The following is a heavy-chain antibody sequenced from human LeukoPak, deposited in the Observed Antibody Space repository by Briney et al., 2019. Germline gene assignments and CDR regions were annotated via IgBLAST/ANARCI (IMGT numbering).Heavy chain of an antibody. CDR1: GFTFTNYA. D-gene: IGHD3-10*01. Sequence: PGGSLRLSCAASGFTFTNYAMHWVRQAPGKGLEWVAIILYDGSHKYYADSVKGRFTISRDNSKNTLYLQMNSLRAEDTAVYYCARGVPRRGTLSPESRLDGSGVHFDYWGQGTLVTVSS. V-gene: IGHV3-30-3*01. CDR2: ILYDGSHK. CDR3: ARGVPRRGTLSPESRLDGSGVHFDY. J-gene: IGHJ4*02.